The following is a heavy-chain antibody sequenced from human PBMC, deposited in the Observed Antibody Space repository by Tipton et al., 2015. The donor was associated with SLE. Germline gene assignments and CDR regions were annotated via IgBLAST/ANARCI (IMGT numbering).Heavy chain of an antibody. CDR1: GGSISGYY. CDR2: IHYSGST. CDR3: ARGYYDMWTGYYSFDY. Sequence: TLSLTCTVSGGSISGYYWSWIRQPPGKGLEWIACIHYSGSTNDNPSLKSRVTISVDTSKNQFSLKLTSVSAADTADYYCARGYYDMWTGYYSFDYWGQGTLVTVSS. V-gene: IGHV4-59*12. D-gene: IGHD3-9*01. J-gene: IGHJ4*02.